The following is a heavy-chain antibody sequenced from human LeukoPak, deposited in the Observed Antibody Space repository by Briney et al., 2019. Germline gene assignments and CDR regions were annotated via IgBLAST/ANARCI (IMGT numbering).Heavy chain of an antibody. CDR3: ASSVPYCSSTICYIPN. CDR1: GYTFTSYD. Sequence: GASVKVSCKASGYTFTSYDINWVRQATGQGLEWMGWMNPNSGNTGYAQKFQGRVTMTRNTSISTAYMELSSLRSEDTAVYYCASSVPYCSSTICYIPNWGQGTLVTVSS. J-gene: IGHJ4*02. D-gene: IGHD2-2*02. V-gene: IGHV1-8*01. CDR2: MNPNSGNT.